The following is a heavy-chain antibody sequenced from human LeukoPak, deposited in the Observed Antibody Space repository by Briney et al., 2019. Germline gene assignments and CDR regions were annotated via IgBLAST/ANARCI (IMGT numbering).Heavy chain of an antibody. CDR1: GGSISSGGYY. CDR2: IYYSGST. CDR3: ARSSSWLGGAFDI. J-gene: IGHJ3*02. Sequence: SETLSLTCTVSGGSISSGGYYWSWICQHPGKGLEWIGYIYYSGSTYYNPSLKSRVTISVDTSKNQFSLKLSSVTAADTAVYYCARSSSWLGGAFDIWGQGTMVTVSS. D-gene: IGHD6-13*01. V-gene: IGHV4-31*03.